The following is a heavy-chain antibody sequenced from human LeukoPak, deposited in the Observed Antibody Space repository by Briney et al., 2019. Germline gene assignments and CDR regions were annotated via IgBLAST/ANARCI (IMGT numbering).Heavy chain of an antibody. CDR2: IYYSGST. D-gene: IGHD6-13*01. Sequence: PSETLSLTRTVSGGSISSHYWSWIRQPPGKGLEWIGYIYYSGSTNYNPSLKSRVTISVDTSKNQFSLKLSSVTAADTAVYYCARGPLGYSSSWYGYYYMDVWGKGTTVTVSS. CDR3: ARGPLGYSSSWYGYYYMDV. J-gene: IGHJ6*03. CDR1: GGSISSHY. V-gene: IGHV4-59*11.